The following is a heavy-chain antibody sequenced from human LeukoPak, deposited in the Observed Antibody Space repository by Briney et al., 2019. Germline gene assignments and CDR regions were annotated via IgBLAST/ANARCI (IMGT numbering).Heavy chain of an antibody. CDR1: GYSISSGYY. J-gene: IGHJ6*03. Sequence: SETLSLTCAVSGYSISSGYYWGWSRQPPGKGLEWIGSIYHSGSTYYNPSLKSRVTISVDTSKNQFSLKLSSVTAADTAVYYCARVSSDGPSYYYYYMDVWGKGTTVTVSS. V-gene: IGHV4-38-2*01. CDR3: ARVSSDGPSYYYYYMDV. D-gene: IGHD3-3*01. CDR2: IYHSGST.